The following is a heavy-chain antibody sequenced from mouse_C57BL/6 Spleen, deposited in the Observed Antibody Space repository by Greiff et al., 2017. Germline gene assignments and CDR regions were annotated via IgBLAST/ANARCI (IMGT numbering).Heavy chain of an antibody. Sequence: QVQLQQSGAELMKPGASVKLSCKATGYTFTGYWIEWVKQRPGHGLEWIGEILPGSGSTNYKEKFKGKATFTADTSSNTAYMHHSSLTTEDSAIYYGARYYYGAMDYWGQGTSVTVSS. CDR3: ARYYYGAMDY. J-gene: IGHJ4*01. CDR1: GYTFTGYW. V-gene: IGHV1-9*01. D-gene: IGHD1-1*01. CDR2: ILPGSGST.